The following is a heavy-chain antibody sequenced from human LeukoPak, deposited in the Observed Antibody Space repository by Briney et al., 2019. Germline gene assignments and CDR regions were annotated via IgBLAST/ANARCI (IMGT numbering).Heavy chain of an antibody. J-gene: IGHJ6*02. V-gene: IGHV1-69*01. CDR2: IIPIFGTA. D-gene: IGHD2-2*03. Sequence: SVKVSCKASGGTFSSYAISWVRQAPGQGLEWMGGIIPIFGTATYAQKFQDRVTITADESTSTAYMELSSLRSEDTAVYYCARVEIVGWPTDETGLDYYYYYGMDVWGQGTTVTVSS. CDR1: GGTFSSYA. CDR3: ARVEIVGWPTDETGLDYYYYYGMDV.